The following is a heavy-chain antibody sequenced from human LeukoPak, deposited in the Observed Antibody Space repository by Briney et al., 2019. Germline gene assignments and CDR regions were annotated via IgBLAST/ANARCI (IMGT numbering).Heavy chain of an antibody. D-gene: IGHD3-10*01. Sequence: PSETLSLTCTVSGGSISSGGYYWSWIRQHPGKGLEWIGYIYYSGSTYYNPSLKSRVTISVDTSKNQFSLKLSSVTAADTAVYYCARGSYYYGSGIARTNYFDYWGQGTLVTVSS. CDR2: IYYSGST. V-gene: IGHV4-31*03. CDR3: ARGSYYYGSGIARTNYFDY. J-gene: IGHJ4*02. CDR1: GGSISSGGYY.